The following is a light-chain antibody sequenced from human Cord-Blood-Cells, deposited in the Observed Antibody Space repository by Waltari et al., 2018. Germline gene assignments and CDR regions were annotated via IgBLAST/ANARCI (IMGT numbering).Light chain of an antibody. CDR3: SSYTSSSTVV. CDR2: DVS. CDR1: SRDVGGYNY. J-gene: IGLJ2*01. Sequence: QSALTQPASVSGSPGQSINISFTGTSRDVGGYNYVSWYQQHPGKAPKLMIYDVSNRPSGVSNRFSGSKSGNTASLTISGLQAEDEADYYCSSYTSSSTVVFGGGTKLTVL. V-gene: IGLV2-14*01.